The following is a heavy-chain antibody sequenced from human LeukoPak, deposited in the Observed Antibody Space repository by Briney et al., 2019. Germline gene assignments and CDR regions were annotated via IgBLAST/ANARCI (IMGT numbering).Heavy chain of an antibody. D-gene: IGHD3-10*01. CDR1: GGSISSGGYS. J-gene: IGHJ4*02. CDR2: IYYSGST. CDR3: ASTSNYYGSGSYFY. V-gene: IGHV4-31*03. Sequence: SQTLSLTCTVSGGSISSGGYSWSWLRQHPGKGLEWIGYIYYSGSTYYNPSLKSRVTISVDTSKNQFSLKLSSVTAADTAVYYCASTSNYYGSGSYFYWGQGTLVTVSS.